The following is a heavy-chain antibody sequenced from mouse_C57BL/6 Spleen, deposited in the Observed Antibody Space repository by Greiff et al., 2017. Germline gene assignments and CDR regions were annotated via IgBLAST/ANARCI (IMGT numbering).Heavy chain of an antibody. D-gene: IGHD1-1*01. CDR2: IDPSDSYT. J-gene: IGHJ1*03. CDR3: ARLCGSSWNWYFDV. V-gene: IGHV1-59*01. CDR1: GYPFTSSW. Sequence: QVQLQQPGAELVRPGTSVTLSCTASGYPFTSSWMHWVQPRPGQGLEWLGVIDPSDSYTNYTQKFTGKATLTVDTYSSTAYMQFSSLTSEDSAVYYWARLCGSSWNWYFDVWGTGTTVTVSS.